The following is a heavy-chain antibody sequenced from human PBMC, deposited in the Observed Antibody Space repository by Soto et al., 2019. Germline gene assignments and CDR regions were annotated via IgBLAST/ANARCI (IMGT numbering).Heavy chain of an antibody. CDR3: ARSYLSHSRAATDFDY. Sequence: LETLSLTCTVSGGSVSSGSYYWSWIRQPPGKGLEWIGYIYYSGSTNYNPSLKSRVTISVDTSKNQFSLKLSSVTAADTAVYYCARSYLSHSRAATDFDYWGQGTLVTVSS. CDR1: GGSVSSGSYY. J-gene: IGHJ4*02. D-gene: IGHD2-15*01. CDR2: IYYSGST. V-gene: IGHV4-61*01.